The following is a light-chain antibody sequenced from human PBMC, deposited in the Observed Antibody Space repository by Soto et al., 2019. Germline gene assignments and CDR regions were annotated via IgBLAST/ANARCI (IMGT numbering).Light chain of an antibody. Sequence: DIQMTQSPSSVSASVGDRVTITCRASQDISDCLAWHQKKPGEAPKLLIYSATTLHSGVPSRFSASGSATDFTLSIITLQPEGFATYYRQQGHSFPLTFGGGTKVEIK. CDR1: QDISDC. CDR2: SAT. CDR3: QQGHSFPLT. V-gene: IGKV1-12*01. J-gene: IGKJ4*01.